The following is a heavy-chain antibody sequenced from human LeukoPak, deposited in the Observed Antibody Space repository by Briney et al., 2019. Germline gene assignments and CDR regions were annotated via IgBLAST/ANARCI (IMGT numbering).Heavy chain of an antibody. CDR1: GFTVSRYD. CDR3: ARDLSGTYSVYDPYYYYGMDV. Sequence: GGSLRLSCAASGFTVSRYDMHWVRQATGKGLEWVSSFGIVGDTYYPGSVKGRFTMSRENASNTVHLQMNSLRAEDTAVYYCARDLSGTYSVYDPYYYYGMDVWGQGTTVTVSS. D-gene: IGHD5/OR15-5a*01. J-gene: IGHJ6*02. CDR2: FGIVGDT. V-gene: IGHV3-13*01.